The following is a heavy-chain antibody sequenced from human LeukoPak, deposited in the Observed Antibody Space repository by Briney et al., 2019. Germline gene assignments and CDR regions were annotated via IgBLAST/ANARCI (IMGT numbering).Heavy chain of an antibody. Sequence: SETLSLTCAVYGGSFSGYYWSWIRQPPGKGLEWIGEINHSGSTNYNPSLKSRVTISVDTSKNQFSLKLSSVTAADTAVYYCARGSRDGSFDYWGQGTLITVSS. D-gene: IGHD5-24*01. J-gene: IGHJ4*02. V-gene: IGHV4-34*01. CDR2: INHSGST. CDR3: ARGSRDGSFDY. CDR1: GGSFSGYY.